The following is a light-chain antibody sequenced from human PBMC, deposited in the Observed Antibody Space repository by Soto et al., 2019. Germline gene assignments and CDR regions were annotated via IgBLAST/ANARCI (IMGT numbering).Light chain of an antibody. Sequence: DIQMTQSPSTLSASVGDRVTITCRASQSISSWLAWYKQKPGKAPKLLIYDASSLESGVPSRFSGSGSGTEFTLTISSLQPDDFATYYCQQYNSSPTFGQGTKVEIK. J-gene: IGKJ1*01. V-gene: IGKV1-5*01. CDR1: QSISSW. CDR2: DAS. CDR3: QQYNSSPT.